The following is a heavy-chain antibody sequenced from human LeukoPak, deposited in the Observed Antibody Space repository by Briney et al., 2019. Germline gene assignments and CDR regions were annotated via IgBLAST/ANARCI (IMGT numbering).Heavy chain of an antibody. CDR1: GYIFTKYV. J-gene: IGHJ4*02. V-gene: IGHV1-3*01. CDR3: ARDDCGDTCYPGGY. Sequence: ASVKVSCKASGYIFTKYVVHWVRQAPGHRPEWMGGIKAGNGDTKYSQNFQDRLTITRDTSASTVYMELSSLTSEDTALYYCARDDCGDTCYPGGYWGQGTLVTVSS. D-gene: IGHD2-21*01. CDR2: IKAGNGDT.